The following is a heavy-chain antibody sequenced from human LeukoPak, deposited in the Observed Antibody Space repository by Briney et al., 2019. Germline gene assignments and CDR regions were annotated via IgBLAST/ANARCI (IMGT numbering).Heavy chain of an antibody. CDR3: AREPMITFGGVIVSPHYYFDY. J-gene: IGHJ4*02. CDR2: INHSGST. CDR1: GGSFSGYY. D-gene: IGHD3-16*02. Sequence: SETLSLTCAVYGGSFSGYYWSWIRQPSGKGLEWIGEINHSGSTNYNPSLKSRVTISVDTSKNQFSLKLSSVTAADTAVYYCAREPMITFGGVIVSPHYYFDYWGQGTLVTVSS. V-gene: IGHV4-34*01.